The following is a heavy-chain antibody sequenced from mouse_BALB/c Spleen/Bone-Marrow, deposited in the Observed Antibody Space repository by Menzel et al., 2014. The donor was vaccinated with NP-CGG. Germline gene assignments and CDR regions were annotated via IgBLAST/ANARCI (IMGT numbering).Heavy chain of an antibody. CDR3: ARAPQLLYYFDY. CDR1: GFTFSTYA. J-gene: IGHJ2*01. D-gene: IGHD4-1*02. Sequence: EVKLVESGGGLVKPGGSLKLSCAASGFTFSTYAMSWVRQTPEKRLEWVASISNGGSTYYQDGVKGRFTISRDNARNILYLQMSSLRSEDTAMYYCARAPQLLYYFDYWGQGTTLTVSS. V-gene: IGHV5-6-5*01. CDR2: ISNGGST.